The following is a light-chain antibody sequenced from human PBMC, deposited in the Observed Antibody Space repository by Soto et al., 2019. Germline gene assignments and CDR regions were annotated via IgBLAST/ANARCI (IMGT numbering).Light chain of an antibody. J-gene: IGKJ2*01. CDR1: QSVSNTY. CDR2: GAS. Sequence: EVVSTQSPGTLSLSPGERATLSCRASQSVSNTYVAWYQHIPGQTPRLLIYGASNRATGIPDRFSGSGSGTDFTLTISRLEPEDFAVYYCQQYGSSPPTFGQGTKVDIK. V-gene: IGKV3-20*01. CDR3: QQYGSSPPT.